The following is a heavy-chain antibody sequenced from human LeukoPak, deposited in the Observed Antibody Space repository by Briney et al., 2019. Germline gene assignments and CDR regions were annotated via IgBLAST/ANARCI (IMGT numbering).Heavy chain of an antibody. V-gene: IGHV4-59*01. J-gene: IGHJ4*02. CDR1: GGSISSYY. CDR3: ARGYSSGWQDY. D-gene: IGHD6-19*01. CDR2: IYYSGST. Sequence: SETLSLTCTVSGGSISSYYWSWIRQPPGKGLEWIGDIYYSGSTNYNPSLKSRVTISVDTSKNQFSLKLSSVTAADTAVYYCARGYSSGWQDYWGQGTLVTVSS.